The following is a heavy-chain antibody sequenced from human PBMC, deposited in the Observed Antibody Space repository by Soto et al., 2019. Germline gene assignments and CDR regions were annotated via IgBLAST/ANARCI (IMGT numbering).Heavy chain of an antibody. CDR1: DGSVSSGGYS. CDR2: IYHTGST. Sequence: PSETLSLTCAVSDGSVSSGGYSWNWIRQPPGKGLEWIGYIYHTGSTYYNPSLKGRVTISVDRSKDQFSLILNSVTAADTAVYYCARSVVTLVRGVTITYFDYWARGTLVTVSS. V-gene: IGHV4-30-2*01. CDR3: ARSVVTLVRGVTITYFDY. D-gene: IGHD3-10*01. J-gene: IGHJ4*02.